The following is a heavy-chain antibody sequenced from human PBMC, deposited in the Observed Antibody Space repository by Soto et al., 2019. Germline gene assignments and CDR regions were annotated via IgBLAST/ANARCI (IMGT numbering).Heavy chain of an antibody. CDR3: ATNYYGSGSPRFDY. CDR2: FDPEDGET. V-gene: IGHV1-24*01. D-gene: IGHD3-10*01. J-gene: IGHJ4*02. CDR1: GYTLTELS. Sequence: ASVKVSCKGSGYTLTELSMHWVRQAPGKGLEWMGGFDPEDGETIYAQKFQGRVTMTEDTSTDTAYMELSSLRSEDTAVYYCATNYYGSGSPRFDYWGQGTLVTVSS.